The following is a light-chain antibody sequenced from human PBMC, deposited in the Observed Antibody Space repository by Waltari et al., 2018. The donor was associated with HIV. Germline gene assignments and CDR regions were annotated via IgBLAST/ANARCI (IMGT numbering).Light chain of an antibody. J-gene: IGLJ3*02. Sequence: QSVLTQPPSASGTPGQRVTISCSGSSSNIGSNYVYWYQQLPGTAPKLLIDRNNQRPSGVPDRFSGSKSGTSASLAISGLRSEDEADYYCAAWDDSLSGLHWVFGGGTKLTVL. CDR1: SSNIGSNY. CDR2: RNN. V-gene: IGLV1-47*01. CDR3: AAWDDSLSGLHWV.